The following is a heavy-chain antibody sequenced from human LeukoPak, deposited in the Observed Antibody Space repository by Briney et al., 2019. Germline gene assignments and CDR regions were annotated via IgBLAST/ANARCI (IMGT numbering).Heavy chain of an antibody. CDR2: IYAGDSDT. D-gene: IGHD1-26*01. Sequence: PGNSLTICRKWSGYALGDNGVAWVRRITEKELEWMGIIYAGDSDTTYSPSLRGQVTISADRSISTAYLQWRSLETSDTAIYYRARSTTGASGSPFDYWGQGSLVTVSS. J-gene: IGHJ4*02. CDR1: GYALGDNG. CDR3: ARSTTGASGSPFDY. V-gene: IGHV5-51*01.